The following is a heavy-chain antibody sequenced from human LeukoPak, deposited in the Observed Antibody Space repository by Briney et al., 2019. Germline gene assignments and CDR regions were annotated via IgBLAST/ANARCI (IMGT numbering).Heavy chain of an antibody. D-gene: IGHD3-22*01. Sequence: GGSLRLSCAASGFTFSSYWMHWVRQAPGKGLVWVSRINSDGSSTSYADSVKGRFTISRDNAKNTLYLQMNSLRAEDTAVYYCAKGPGDSSGYYSYYFDYWGQGTLVTVSS. CDR1: GFTFSSYW. J-gene: IGHJ4*02. CDR3: AKGPGDSSGYYSYYFDY. V-gene: IGHV3-74*01. CDR2: INSDGSST.